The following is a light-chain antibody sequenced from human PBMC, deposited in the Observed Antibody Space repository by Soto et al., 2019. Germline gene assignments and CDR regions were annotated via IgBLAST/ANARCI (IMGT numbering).Light chain of an antibody. J-gene: IGKJ5*01. CDR1: QSVSSSY. Sequence: IVLTQSPGTLSLSPGGRATLSCRASQSVSSSYLAWYQQKPGQAPRLLIYGASSRATGIPARFSGSGSGTDFTLTISSLQSEDFAVYSCQQYNNWPITFGQGTRLEIK. CDR3: QQYNNWPIT. V-gene: IGKV3-20*01. CDR2: GAS.